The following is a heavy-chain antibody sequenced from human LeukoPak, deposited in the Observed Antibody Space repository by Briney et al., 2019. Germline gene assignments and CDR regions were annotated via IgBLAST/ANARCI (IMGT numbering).Heavy chain of an antibody. V-gene: IGHV3-13*01. CDR3: VREARGYHYTYFDY. CDR2: VSSGFHA. J-gene: IGHJ4*02. CDR1: GFTLGSHD. Sequence: QPGGSLRLSCTASGFTLGSHDMHWVRHIPGQGLEWVAAVSSGFHAFFADSVQGRFTVSREDARNSLYLQMNSLRAGDTAVYYCVREARGYHYTYFDYWGQGTLVTVSS. D-gene: IGHD5-18*01.